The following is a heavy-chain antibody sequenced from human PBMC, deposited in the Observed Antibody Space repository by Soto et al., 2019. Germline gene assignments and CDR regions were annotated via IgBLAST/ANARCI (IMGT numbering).Heavy chain of an antibody. CDR3: AREWKRAGRWSYLSDGAEYFQH. CDR1: GFTFSSYA. CDR2: ISYDGSNK. D-gene: IGHD1-26*01. J-gene: IGHJ1*01. V-gene: IGHV3-30-3*01. Sequence: QVQLVESGGGVVQPGRSLRLSCAASGFTFSSYAMHWVRQAPGKGLEWVAVISYDGSNKYYADSVKGRFTISRDNSKNTLYLQMNSLRAEDTAVYYCAREWKRAGRWSYLSDGAEYFQHWGQGTLVTVSS.